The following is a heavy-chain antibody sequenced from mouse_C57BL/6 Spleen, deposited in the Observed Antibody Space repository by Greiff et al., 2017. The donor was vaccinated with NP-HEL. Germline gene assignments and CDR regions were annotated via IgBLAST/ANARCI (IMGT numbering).Heavy chain of an antibody. Sequence: VQLQQSGPELVKPGASVKMSCKASGYTFTDYNMHWVKQSHGKSLEWIGYINPNNGGTSYNQKFKGKATLTVNKSSSTAYMELRSLTSEDSAVYYCASDYYGSPYYFDYWGQGTTLTVSS. D-gene: IGHD1-1*01. CDR1: GYTFTDYN. CDR3: ASDYYGSPYYFDY. V-gene: IGHV1-22*01. J-gene: IGHJ2*01. CDR2: INPNNGGT.